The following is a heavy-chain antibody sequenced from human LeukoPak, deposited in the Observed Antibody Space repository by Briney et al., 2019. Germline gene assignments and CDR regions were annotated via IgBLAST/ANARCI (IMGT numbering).Heavy chain of an antibody. D-gene: IGHD6-19*01. CDR1: GYSLSNYG. CDR3: ARSSDSSGWYPVFDY. CDR2: ISAYNGNT. Sequence: ASVKVSCKASGYSLSNYGISWVRQAPGQGLEWMGWISAYNGNTKYRQKVQGRVTMTTDTSTSTAYMELRSLRSDDTAVYYCARSSDSSGWYPVFDYWGQGTLVTVSS. V-gene: IGHV1-18*01. J-gene: IGHJ4*02.